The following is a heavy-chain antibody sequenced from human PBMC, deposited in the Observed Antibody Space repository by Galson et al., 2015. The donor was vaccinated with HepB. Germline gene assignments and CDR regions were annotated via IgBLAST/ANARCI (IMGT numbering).Heavy chain of an antibody. J-gene: IGHJ6*02. CDR1: GFTFSDYH. Sequence: SLRLSCAASGFTFSDYHMSWIRQAPGKGLEWVSYISSSSSYTNYADSVKGRFTNSRDNAKNSLYLQMNSLRAEDTAVYYCARTTGRFGMDVWGQGTTVTVSS. CDR2: ISSSSSYT. D-gene: IGHD1-14*01. V-gene: IGHV3-11*06. CDR3: ARTTGRFGMDV.